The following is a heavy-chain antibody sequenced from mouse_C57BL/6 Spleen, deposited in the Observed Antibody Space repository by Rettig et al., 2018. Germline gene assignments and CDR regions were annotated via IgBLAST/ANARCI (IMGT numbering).Heavy chain of an antibody. CDR1: GYSFTGYY. CDR3: ARVSFITTVVAHFDY. Sequence: EVQLQQSGPELVKPGASVKISCKASGYSFTGYYMNWVKQSPEKSLEWIGEINPSTGGTTYNQKFKAKATLTVDKSSSTAYMQLKSLTSEDSAVYYCARVSFITTVVAHFDYWGQGTTLTVS. D-gene: IGHD1-1*01. V-gene: IGHV1-42*01. CDR2: INPSTGGT. J-gene: IGHJ2*01.